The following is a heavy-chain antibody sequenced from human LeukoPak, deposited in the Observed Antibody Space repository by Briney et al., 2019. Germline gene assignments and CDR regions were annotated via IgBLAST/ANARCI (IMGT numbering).Heavy chain of an antibody. D-gene: IGHD2-2*01. CDR3: ARGEGDIVVVPAAIPFDY. V-gene: IGHV1-18*01. CDR1: GYTFTSYG. Sequence: ASVKVSCKASGYTFTSYGISWVRQAPGQGLEWMGWISAYNGNTNYAQKLQGRVTMTTDTSTSTAYMELRSLRSDDTAVHYCARGEGDIVVVPAAIPFDYWGQGTLVTVSS. J-gene: IGHJ4*02. CDR2: ISAYNGNT.